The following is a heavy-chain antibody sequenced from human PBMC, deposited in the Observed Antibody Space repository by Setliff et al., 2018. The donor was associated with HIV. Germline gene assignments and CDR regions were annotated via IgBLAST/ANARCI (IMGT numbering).Heavy chain of an antibody. V-gene: IGHV3-74*01. Sequence: GGSLRLSCVASGFIFSDFWMHWVRQRPGQGPMWISHVINDGSDASYAESVKGRFTVSRDNARNMVFLQMNNLRAEDSGVYYCVRGTGGLDSWGQGTLVTVSS. D-gene: IGHD1-1*01. J-gene: IGHJ4*02. CDR2: VINDGSDA. CDR3: VRGTGGLDS. CDR1: GFIFSDFW.